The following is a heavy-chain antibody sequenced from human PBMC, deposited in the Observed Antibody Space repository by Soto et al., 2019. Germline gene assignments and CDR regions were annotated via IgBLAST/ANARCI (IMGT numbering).Heavy chain of an antibody. CDR3: AKDMRPDGVWDFGH. J-gene: IGHJ4*02. D-gene: IGHD4-17*01. V-gene: IGHV3-23*01. CDR2: VGQDGAP. CDR1: GFTFSTYT. Sequence: EVQLLESGGGLVQPGGSLRLSCAASGFTFSTYTMAWVRQAPGRGPEWVSGVGQDGAPYYADSVKGRFTISRDNSRSAVYLEMIALRGEDTAVYYCAKDMRPDGVWDFGHWGQGTLVTVCS.